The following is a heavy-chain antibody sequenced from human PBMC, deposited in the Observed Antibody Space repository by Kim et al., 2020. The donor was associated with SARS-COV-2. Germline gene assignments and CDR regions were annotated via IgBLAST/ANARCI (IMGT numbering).Heavy chain of an antibody. CDR3: ARTLRDGYNEYYFDY. Sequence: SETLSLTCTVSGGSISSGGYYWSWIRQHPGKGLEWIGYIYYSGSTYYNPSLKSRVTISVDTSKNQFSLKLSSVTAADTVVYYCARTLRDGYNEYYFDYWGQGTLVTVSS. D-gene: IGHD5-12*01. V-gene: IGHV4-31*03. CDR1: GGSISSGGYY. CDR2: IYYSGST. J-gene: IGHJ4*02.